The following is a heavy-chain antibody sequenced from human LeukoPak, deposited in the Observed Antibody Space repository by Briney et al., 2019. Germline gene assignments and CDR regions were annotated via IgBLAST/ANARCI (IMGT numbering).Heavy chain of an antibody. D-gene: IGHD6-19*01. CDR1: GYTFTSYG. CDR3: ARDPKRRIAVAAFNFFDL. Sequence: ASVKVSCKASGYTFTSYGMSWVRQAPGQGLEWMGLINASSGNTNYAQKLQGRVTMTTDTSTSTDYMELRSLRSDDTAVYNCARDPKRRIAVAAFNFFDLWGRGTLVTVSS. V-gene: IGHV1-18*01. CDR2: INASSGNT. J-gene: IGHJ5*02.